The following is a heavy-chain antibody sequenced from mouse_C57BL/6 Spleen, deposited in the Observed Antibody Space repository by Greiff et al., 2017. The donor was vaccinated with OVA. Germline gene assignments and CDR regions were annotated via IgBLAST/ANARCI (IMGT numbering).Heavy chain of an antibody. Sequence: EVMLVESGGGLVQPGGSLSLSCAASGFTFTDYYMSWVRQPPGKALEWLGFIRNKANGYTTEYSASVKGRFTISRDNSQSILYRQMNALRAEDSATYYCARFGYDGGDYWGQGTTLTVSS. CDR1: GFTFTDYY. V-gene: IGHV7-3*01. D-gene: IGHD2-2*01. CDR3: ARFGYDGGDY. CDR2: IRNKANGYTT. J-gene: IGHJ2*01.